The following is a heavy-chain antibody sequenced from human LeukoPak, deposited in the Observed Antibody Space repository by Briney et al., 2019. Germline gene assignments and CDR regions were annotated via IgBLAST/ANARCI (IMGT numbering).Heavy chain of an antibody. V-gene: IGHV4-59*08. J-gene: IGHJ4*02. CDR3: ARQETYYDFWSGYTTHDY. CDR2: IYYSGST. Sequence: SETLSLTCTVSGDSISTFYWNWIRQPPGKGLEWIGHIYYSGSTNYNPSLKSRVTISVDTSKNQFSLKLSSVTAADTAVYYCARQETYYDFWSGYTTHDYWGQGTLVTVSS. D-gene: IGHD3-3*01. CDR1: GDSISTFY.